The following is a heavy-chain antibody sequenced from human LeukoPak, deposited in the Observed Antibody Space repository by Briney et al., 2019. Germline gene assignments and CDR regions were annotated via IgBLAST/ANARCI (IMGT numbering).Heavy chain of an antibody. Sequence: SETLSLTCTVSGGSISSGGYYWSWIRQHPGKGLEWIGYIYYSGSTYYNPSLKSRVTISVDTSKNQFSLKLSSVTAADTAVYYCARVRVGAPGVDYWGQGTLVTVSS. V-gene: IGHV4-31*03. CDR2: IYYSGST. CDR1: GGSISSGGYY. D-gene: IGHD1-26*01. J-gene: IGHJ4*02. CDR3: ARVRVGAPGVDY.